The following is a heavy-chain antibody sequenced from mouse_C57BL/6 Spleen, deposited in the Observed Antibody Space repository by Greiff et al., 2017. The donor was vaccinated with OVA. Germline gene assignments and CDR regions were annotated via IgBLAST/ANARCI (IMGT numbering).Heavy chain of an antibody. CDR3: TRDRGGYAGYFDV. J-gene: IGHJ1*03. CDR2: ISSGGDYI. Sequence: EVQLVESGEGLVKPGGSLKLSCAASGFTFSSYAMSWVRQTPEKRLEWVAYISSGGDYIYYADTVKGRFTISRDNARNTLYLQMSSLKSEDTAMYYCTRDRGGYAGYFDVWGTGTTVTVSS. CDR1: GFTFSSYA. V-gene: IGHV5-9-1*02.